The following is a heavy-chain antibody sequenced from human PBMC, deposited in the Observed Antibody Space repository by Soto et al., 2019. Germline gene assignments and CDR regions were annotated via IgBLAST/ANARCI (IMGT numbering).Heavy chain of an antibody. J-gene: IGHJ5*02. V-gene: IGHV5-10-1*01. Sequence: GESLKISCKGSGYSFTSYWISWVRQMPGKGLEWMGRIDPSDSYTNYSPSFQGHVTISADKSISTAYLQWSSLKASDTAMYYCARSDCSGGSCYSGIWFDPWGQGTLVTVSS. CDR2: IDPSDSYT. D-gene: IGHD2-15*01. CDR1: GYSFTSYW. CDR3: ARSDCSGGSCYSGIWFDP.